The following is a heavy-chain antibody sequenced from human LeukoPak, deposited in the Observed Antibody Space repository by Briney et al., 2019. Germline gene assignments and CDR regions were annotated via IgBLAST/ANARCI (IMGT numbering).Heavy chain of an antibody. J-gene: IGHJ4*02. Sequence: GGSLRLSCAASGFTFCSHSMNWVRQAPGRGLEWVSYISSSSSTIYYADSVKGRFTISRDNAKNSLYLQVNSLRDEDTAVYYCARNEWADYWGQGTLVTVSS. CDR2: ISSSSSTI. D-gene: IGHD1-26*01. CDR3: ARNEWADY. V-gene: IGHV3-48*02. CDR1: GFTFCSHS.